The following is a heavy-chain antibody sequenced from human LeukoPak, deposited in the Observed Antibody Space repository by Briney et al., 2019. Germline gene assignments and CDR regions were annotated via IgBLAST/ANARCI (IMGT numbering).Heavy chain of an antibody. V-gene: IGHV3-21*04. Sequence: GGSLRLSCAASGFTFSSYSMNWVRQAPGKGLEWVSSISSSSSYIYYADSVKGRFTISRDNAKSTLYLQMKSLRVEDTAVYYCAKSRFGSGRGSDYWGQGTLVTVSS. J-gene: IGHJ4*02. CDR3: AKSRFGSGRGSDY. CDR2: ISSSSSYI. CDR1: GFTFSSYS. D-gene: IGHD2-15*01.